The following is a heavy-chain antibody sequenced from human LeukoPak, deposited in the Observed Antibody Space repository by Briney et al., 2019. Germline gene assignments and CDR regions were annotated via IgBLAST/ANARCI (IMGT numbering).Heavy chain of an antibody. CDR1: GFTFSSYW. CDR3: ARGVNYFGSGSDTGDY. J-gene: IGHJ4*02. D-gene: IGHD3-10*01. V-gene: IGHV3-7*05. CDR2: IKQDGSEK. Sequence: GGSLSLSCRASGFTFSSYWMTWVRQAPGKGLEWVANIKQDGSEKYYVDSLKGRFTISRDNTKNSLYLQMNSLRAEDTAVYYCARGVNYFGSGSDTGDYWGQGTLVTVSS.